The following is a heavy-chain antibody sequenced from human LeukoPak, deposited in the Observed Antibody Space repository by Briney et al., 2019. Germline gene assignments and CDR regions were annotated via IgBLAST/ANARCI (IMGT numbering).Heavy chain of an antibody. CDR1: GGSISNSGYY. Sequence: KPSETLSLTCTVSGGSISNSGYYWNWIRRPPGKGLEWIGYIYYNGNTNYSPSLKSRVTMSVDTSKNLFSLKVSSVTAADTAVYYCARGRSNYYGMDVWGQGTTVTVSS. D-gene: IGHD1-26*01. CDR3: ARGRSNYYGMDV. CDR2: IYYNGNT. V-gene: IGHV4-61*08. J-gene: IGHJ6*02.